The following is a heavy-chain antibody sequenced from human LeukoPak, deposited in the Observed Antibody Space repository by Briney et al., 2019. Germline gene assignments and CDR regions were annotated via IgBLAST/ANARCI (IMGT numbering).Heavy chain of an antibody. D-gene: IGHD3-10*01. V-gene: IGHV1-69*04. CDR2: IIPILGIA. CDR1: GGTFSSYA. Sequence: SVKVSCKASGGTFSSYAISWVQQAPGQGLEWMGRIIPILGIANYAQKFQGRVTITADKSTSTAYMELSSLRSEDTAVYYCARDRVVRGVIRAYYFDYWGQGTLVTVSS. J-gene: IGHJ4*02. CDR3: ARDRVVRGVIRAYYFDY.